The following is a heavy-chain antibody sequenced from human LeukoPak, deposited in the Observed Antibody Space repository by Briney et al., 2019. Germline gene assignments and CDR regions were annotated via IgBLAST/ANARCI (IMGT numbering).Heavy chain of an antibody. CDR2: IYTSGST. D-gene: IGHD3-22*01. CDR1: GGSISSYY. Sequence: SETLSLTCTVSGGSISSYYWSWIRQPAGKGLEWIGRIYTSGSTNYNPSLKSRVTMSVDTSKNQFSLKLSSVTASDTAVYYCARGPYDSSGYYPFDYWGQGTLVTVSS. CDR3: ARGPYDSSGYYPFDY. J-gene: IGHJ4*02. V-gene: IGHV4-4*07.